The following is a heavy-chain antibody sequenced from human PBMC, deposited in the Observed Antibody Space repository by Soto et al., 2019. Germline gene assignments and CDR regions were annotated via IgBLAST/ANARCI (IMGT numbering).Heavy chain of an antibody. CDR1: GFTFSSYA. CDR2: ISGSGGST. CDR3: AKAYYYDSSGYYLGGAFDI. Sequence: GGSLRLSCAASGFTFSSYAMSWVRQAPGKGLEWVSAISGSGGSTYYADSVKGRFTISRDNSKNTLYLQMNSLRAEDTAVYYCAKAYYYDSSGYYLGGAFDIWGQGTMVTVSS. V-gene: IGHV3-23*01. D-gene: IGHD3-22*01. J-gene: IGHJ3*02.